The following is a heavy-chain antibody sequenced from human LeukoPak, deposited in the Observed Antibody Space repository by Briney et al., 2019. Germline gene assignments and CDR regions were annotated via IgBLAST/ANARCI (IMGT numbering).Heavy chain of an antibody. J-gene: IGHJ4*01. D-gene: IGHD2-15*01. Sequence: GGSLRLSCAASGFTFSGFWMSWVRQAPGKGLEWVANIKVDGSEKNYVDSVRGRFTISRDNAKNSLYLQMNSLRAEDTAVYYCTRNGRSLDYWGHGTLVTVSS. V-gene: IGHV3-7*01. CDR2: IKVDGSEK. CDR1: GFTFSGFW. CDR3: TRNGRSLDY.